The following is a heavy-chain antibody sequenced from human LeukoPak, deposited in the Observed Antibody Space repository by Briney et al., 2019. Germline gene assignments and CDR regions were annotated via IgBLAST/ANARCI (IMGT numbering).Heavy chain of an antibody. J-gene: IGHJ6*03. CDR3: ARGDYMDV. CDR1: GYTFTSYG. V-gene: IGHV1-18*01. Sequence: ASVKVSCKASGYTFTSYGISWVRQAPGQGLEWMGWISTYNGNTKVAQKFPGRVSMTTDTSTSTAYMELRSLRSDDTAVYYCARGDYMDVWGKGTTVTVSS. CDR2: ISTYNGNT.